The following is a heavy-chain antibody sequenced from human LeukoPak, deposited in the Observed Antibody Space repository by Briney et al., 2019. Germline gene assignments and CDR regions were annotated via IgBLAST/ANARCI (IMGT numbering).Heavy chain of an antibody. Sequence: ASVKVSCKASGYTFTRHYMHWVRQAPGQGLKWMGIINPSGGSTIYAQKFQGRVTVTRDTSTSTVYMELSSLRSEDTAVYYCSREEEGGTFDFWGQGTLVTVSS. J-gene: IGHJ4*02. CDR2: INPSGGST. CDR3: SREEEGGTFDF. D-gene: IGHD3-16*01. V-gene: IGHV1-46*01. CDR1: GYTFTRHY.